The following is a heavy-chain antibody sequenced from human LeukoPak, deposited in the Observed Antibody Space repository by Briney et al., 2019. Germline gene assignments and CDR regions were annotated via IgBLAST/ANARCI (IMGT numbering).Heavy chain of an antibody. CDR3: ASSDPNTAAGYSDY. Sequence: ASVKVSCKASGYTFTSYYMDWVRQAPGQGLEWMGIINPSGGSTSYAQKFQGRVTMARDTSTSTVYMELSSLRSEDTAVYYCASSDPNTAAGYSDYWGQGTLVTVSS. CDR2: INPSGGST. CDR1: GYTFTSYY. J-gene: IGHJ4*02. V-gene: IGHV1-46*01. D-gene: IGHD6-13*01.